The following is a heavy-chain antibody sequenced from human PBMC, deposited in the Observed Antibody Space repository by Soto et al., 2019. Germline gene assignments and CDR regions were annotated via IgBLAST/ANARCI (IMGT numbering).Heavy chain of an antibody. CDR3: AREWSISVGAPGY. CDR1: GLTFSSYT. Sequence: QVQLVESGGGVVQPGRSLRLSCAASGLTFSSYTMYWVREGPGKGLEWVAGISNNGINKDYADSVKGRFIVSRDNSKNTLNLQINSLRRDDSAIYYCAREWSISVGAPGYWGQGNLVTVSS. J-gene: IGHJ4*02. CDR2: ISNNGINK. D-gene: IGHD6-19*01. V-gene: IGHV3-30-3*01.